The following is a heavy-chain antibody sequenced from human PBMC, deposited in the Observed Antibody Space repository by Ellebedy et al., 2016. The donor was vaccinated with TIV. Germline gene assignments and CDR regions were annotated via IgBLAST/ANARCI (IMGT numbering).Heavy chain of an antibody. CDR2: ISYDGSNK. Sequence: GGSLRLSCAASGFTFSSYAMHRVRQAPGKGLEWVTVISYDGSNKYYADSVKGRFSISRDNSKNKLYLQMKSLRAEDTAVYYCARDGGDIVVVPAAIRSYYYYGLDVWGQGTTVTVSS. CDR3: ARDGGDIVVVPAAIRSYYYYGLDV. D-gene: IGHD2-2*01. V-gene: IGHV3-30-3*01. J-gene: IGHJ6*02. CDR1: GFTFSSYA.